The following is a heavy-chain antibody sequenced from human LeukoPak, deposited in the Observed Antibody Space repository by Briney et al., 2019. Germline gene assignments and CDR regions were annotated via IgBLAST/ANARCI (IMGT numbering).Heavy chain of an antibody. CDR2: ISGGGGST. CDR3: AKKLGFGELYYYYGMDV. CDR1: GFTFSSHA. Sequence: PGGSLRLSCAASGFTFSSHAMSWVRQAPGKGLEWVSAISGGGGSTYYADSVKGRFTISRGNSKKTLYLQMNSLRAEDTAVYYCAKKLGFGELYYYYGMDVWGQGTTVTVSS. D-gene: IGHD3-10*01. V-gene: IGHV3-23*01. J-gene: IGHJ6*02.